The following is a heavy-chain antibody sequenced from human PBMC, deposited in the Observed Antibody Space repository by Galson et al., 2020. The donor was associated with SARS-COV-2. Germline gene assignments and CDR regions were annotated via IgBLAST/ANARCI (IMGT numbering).Heavy chain of an antibody. CDR1: GGSISSSSYY. Sequence: SETLSLTCTVSGGSISSSSYYWGWIRQPPGKGLEWIGSIYYSGSTYYNPSLKSRVTISVDTSKNQFSLKLSSVTAADTAVYYCARDKLWSAYYFDYWGQGTLVTVSS. V-gene: IGHV4-39*01. CDR3: ARDKLWSAYYFDY. J-gene: IGHJ4*02. D-gene: IGHD5-18*01. CDR2: IYYSGST.